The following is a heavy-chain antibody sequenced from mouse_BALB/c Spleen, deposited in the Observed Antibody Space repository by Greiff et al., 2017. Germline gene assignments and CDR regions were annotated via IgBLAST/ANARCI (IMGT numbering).Heavy chain of an antibody. V-gene: IGHV1-39*01. Sequence: EVKLMQSGPELVKPGASVKISCKASGYSFTGYNMNWVKQSNGKSLEWIGSIDPYYGGTSYNQKFKGKATLTVDTSSSTAYMQLKGLTSEDSAVFYCARSGSDGIAYWGQGTLVTVSA. D-gene: IGHD1-3*01. CDR2: IDPYYGGT. CDR1: GYSFTGYN. CDR3: ARSGSDGIAY. J-gene: IGHJ3*01.